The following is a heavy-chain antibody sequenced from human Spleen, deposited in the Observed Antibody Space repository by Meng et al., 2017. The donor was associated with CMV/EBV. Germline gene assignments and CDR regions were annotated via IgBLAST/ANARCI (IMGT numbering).Heavy chain of an antibody. CDR2: MSSSGSTI. CDR3: ARVSGSGGNAPFDI. J-gene: IGHJ3*02. D-gene: IGHD4-23*01. Sequence: GESLKISCTASGFIFDDYYMTWIRQSPGKGLEWIAYMSSSGSTIYYADSVKGRFTISRDNPRNSLSLQMTSLRADDTAVYYCARVSGSGGNAPFDIWGQGTMVTVSS. V-gene: IGHV3-11*04. CDR1: GFIFDDYY.